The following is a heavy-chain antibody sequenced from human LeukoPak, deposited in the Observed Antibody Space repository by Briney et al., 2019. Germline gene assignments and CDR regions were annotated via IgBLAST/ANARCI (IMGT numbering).Heavy chain of an antibody. D-gene: IGHD5-18*01. CDR1: GGTFSSYA. CDR2: ITLTFGTP. CDR3: AIDTAMVTP. Sequence: ASVKVSCKASGGTFSSYAISWVRQAPGQGLEWWGGITLTFGTPNYAQKFQGRVTITADESTSTAYMELSSLRSEDTAVYYCAIDTAMVTPWGQGTLVTVSS. J-gene: IGHJ5*02. V-gene: IGHV1-69*13.